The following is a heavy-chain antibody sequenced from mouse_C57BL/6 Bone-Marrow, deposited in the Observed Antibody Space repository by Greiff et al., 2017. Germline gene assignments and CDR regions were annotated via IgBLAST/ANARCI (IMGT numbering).Heavy chain of an antibody. D-gene: IGHD2-2*01. V-gene: IGHV1-64*01. Sequence: QVQLQQPGAELVKPGASVKLSCKASGYTFTRYWMHWVKQRPGQGLEWIGMIHPNSGSTNYNEKFKSKATLTVDKSSSTAYMQLSSLTSEDSAVYYCARKGGMVTTTDDGFAYWGQGTLVTVSA. CDR2: IHPNSGST. CDR3: ARKGGMVTTTDDGFAY. CDR1: GYTFTRYW. J-gene: IGHJ3*01.